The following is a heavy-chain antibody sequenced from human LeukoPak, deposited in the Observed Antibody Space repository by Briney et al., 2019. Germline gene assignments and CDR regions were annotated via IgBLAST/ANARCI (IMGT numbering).Heavy chain of an antibody. CDR1: GFTVNNKY. V-gene: IGHV3-53*01. J-gene: IGHJ3*02. Sequence: PGGSLRLSRAASGFTVNNKYMTWVRQAPGKGLEWVSLIYNDGRTYYADSVKGRCTISRDNLKNVLYLQMNSLKVEDTALYYCARGLFLSGYLDAFDIWGQGTVVTVSS. D-gene: IGHD3-22*01. CDR3: ARGLFLSGYLDAFDI. CDR2: IYNDGRT.